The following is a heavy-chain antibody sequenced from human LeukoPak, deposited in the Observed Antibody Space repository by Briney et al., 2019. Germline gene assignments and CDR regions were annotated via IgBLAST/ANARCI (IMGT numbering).Heavy chain of an antibody. CDR1: GFTFSNYA. Sequence: GGSLRLSCAASGFTFSNYAMHWVRQAPGKGLEWVAVISCDGINKYYADSVKGRFTISRDNSKNTLYLQMNSLRAEDTAVYYCARDPYYDILTGYSLYGMDVWGKGTTVTVSS. D-gene: IGHD3-9*01. CDR2: ISCDGINK. V-gene: IGHV3-30*04. J-gene: IGHJ6*04. CDR3: ARDPYYDILTGYSLYGMDV.